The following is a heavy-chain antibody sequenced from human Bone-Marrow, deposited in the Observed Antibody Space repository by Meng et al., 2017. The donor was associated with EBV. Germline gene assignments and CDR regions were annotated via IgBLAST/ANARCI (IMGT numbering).Heavy chain of an antibody. J-gene: IGHJ5*02. D-gene: IGHD3-10*01. CDR2: IYYSGST. CDR1: GGSISSGGYF. CDR3: ARGSMLRGVITWFGP. V-gene: IGHV4-30-4*01. Sequence: QVEVQESGPGLVKPSQTLSLTCAVSGGSISSGGYFWSWIRQPPGKGLEWIGYIYYSGSTYYNPSLKSRVTISVDTSKNQFSLKLSSVTATDTAVYYCARGSMLRGVITWFGPWGQGTLVTVSS.